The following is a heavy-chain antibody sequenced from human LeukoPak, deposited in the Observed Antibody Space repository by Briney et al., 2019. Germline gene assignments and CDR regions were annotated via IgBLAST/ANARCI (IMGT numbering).Heavy chain of an antibody. D-gene: IGHD5-12*01. CDR1: GVTFNNYW. CDR3: ARDLRGYYFDY. J-gene: IGHJ4*02. V-gene: IGHV3-7*04. CDR2: IKQDGSEK. Sequence: GGSLRFSCAASGVTFNNYWMKWVRQAPGKGLEWVASIKQDGSEKYYVDSVRGRFTISRNNAKNSLYLQMNSLRAEDTAVYYCARDLRGYYFDYWGQGTLVTVSS.